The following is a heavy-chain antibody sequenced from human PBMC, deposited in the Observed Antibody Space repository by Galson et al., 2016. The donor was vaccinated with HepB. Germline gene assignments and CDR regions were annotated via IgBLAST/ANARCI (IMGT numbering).Heavy chain of an antibody. J-gene: IGHJ6*02. CDR1: GFSFSSYN. CDR3: ARGSGTTNYFYYYGMDV. Sequence: SLRLSCAASGFSFSSYNMHWVRQVSGKGLEWVAVISYDGSNKFYADSVKGRFTISRDNSKNTLYLQMNSLRAEDTAVYYCARGSGTTNYFYYYGMDVWGQGTTVTVSS. V-gene: IGHV3-30*04. CDR2: ISYDGSNK. D-gene: IGHD1-7*01.